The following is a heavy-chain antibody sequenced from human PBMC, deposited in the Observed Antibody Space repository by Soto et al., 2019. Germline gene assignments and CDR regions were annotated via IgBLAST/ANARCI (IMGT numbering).Heavy chain of an antibody. D-gene: IGHD6-6*01. V-gene: IGHV1-69*06. CDR1: GGTFSSYA. J-gene: IGHJ6*02. Sequence: GASVKVSCKASGGTFSSYAISWVRQAPGQGLGWMGGIIPIFGTANYAQKFQGRVTITADKSTSTAYMELSSLRSEDTAVYYCAREGKASSSLYYYYGMDVWGQGTTVTVSS. CDR3: AREGKASSSLYYYYGMDV. CDR2: IIPIFGTA.